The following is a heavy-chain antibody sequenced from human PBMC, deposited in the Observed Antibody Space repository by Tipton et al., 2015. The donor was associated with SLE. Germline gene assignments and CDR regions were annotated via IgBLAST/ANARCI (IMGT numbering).Heavy chain of an antibody. J-gene: IGHJ6*03. CDR1: GFTFSDYY. CDR2: ISSSSSYT. CDR3: ARGRFNTYYYDSRKYMDV. D-gene: IGHD3-22*01. V-gene: IGHV3-11*06. Sequence: GSLRLSCAASGFTFSDYYMNWIRQAPGKGLEWVSYISSSSSYTNYADSVKGRFTISRDNAKNSLHLQMNSLRAADTAVYYCARGRFNTYYYDSRKYMDVWGKGTTVTVSS.